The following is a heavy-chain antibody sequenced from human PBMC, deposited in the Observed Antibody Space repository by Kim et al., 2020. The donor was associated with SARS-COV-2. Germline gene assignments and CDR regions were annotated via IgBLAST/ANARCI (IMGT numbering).Heavy chain of an antibody. Sequence: GGSLRLSCSASGFTFSSYAMHWVRQAPGKGLEYVSAISSNGGSTYYADSVKGRFTISRDNSKNTLYLQMSSLRAEDTAVYYCVKADGGYGSGSYPYDYWGQGTLVTVSS. CDR1: GFTFSSYA. CDR3: VKADGGYGSGSYPYDY. V-gene: IGHV3-64D*06. CDR2: ISSNGGST. J-gene: IGHJ4*02. D-gene: IGHD3-10*01.